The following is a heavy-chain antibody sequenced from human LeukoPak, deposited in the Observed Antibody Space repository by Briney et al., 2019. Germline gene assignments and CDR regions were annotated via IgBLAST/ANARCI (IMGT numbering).Heavy chain of an antibody. J-gene: IGHJ4*02. V-gene: IGHV3-7*01. CDR3: AREDDDLYYFDY. CDR1: GFPFSSYW. Sequence: GSLRLSFAASGFPFSSYWMSWVRQAPGKGLEWVANIKQDGSEKYYVDSVKGRFTISRDNAKNSLYLQMNSLRAEDTAVYYCAREDDDLYYFDYWGQGTLVTVSS. D-gene: IGHD3-3*01. CDR2: IKQDGSEK.